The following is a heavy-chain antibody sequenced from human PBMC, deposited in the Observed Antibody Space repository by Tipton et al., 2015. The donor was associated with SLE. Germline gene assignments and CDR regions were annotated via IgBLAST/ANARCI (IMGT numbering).Heavy chain of an antibody. D-gene: IGHD3-22*01. CDR1: RGSFSGYS. CDR3: ARRYDSYHGYFDY. Sequence: TLSLTCAVYRGSFSGYSWSWIRQPPGKGLEWIGEINHSGFTNYNPSLKSRVTMATDTSTNQPSLKLSSVTAADTAVYYCARRYDSYHGYFDYWGQGTLVTVSS. CDR2: INHSGFT. J-gene: IGHJ4*02. V-gene: IGHV4-34*01.